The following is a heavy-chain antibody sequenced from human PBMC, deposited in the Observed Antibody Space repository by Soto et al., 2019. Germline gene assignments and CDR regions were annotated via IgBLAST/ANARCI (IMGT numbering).Heavy chain of an antibody. CDR2: ISGSGGST. J-gene: IGHJ4*02. V-gene: IGHV3-23*01. Sequence: GSLRLSCAAAGFTFSSYAMSWVRQAPGKGLEWVSAISGSGGSTYYADSGKGRFTISRDNSKNTLYLQMNSLRAEDTAVYYCAKDLQSGPFDYWGQGTLVTVYS. D-gene: IGHD1-1*01. CDR1: GFTFSSYA. CDR3: AKDLQSGPFDY.